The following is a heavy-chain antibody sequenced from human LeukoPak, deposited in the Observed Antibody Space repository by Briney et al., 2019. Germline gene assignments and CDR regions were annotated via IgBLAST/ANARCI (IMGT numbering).Heavy chain of an antibody. CDR3: ARGRGTTMVRGVITNYFDL. Sequence: ASVRVSCKASGYTFTAHYIHWVGQAPGEGLERMGWIDPNRGGTNYAQKFLGSVTMTGDTSINTAFMELSRLRSDDTAIYYCARGRGTTMVRGVITNYFDLWGRGSLVTVSS. V-gene: IGHV1-2*02. D-gene: IGHD3-10*01. J-gene: IGHJ2*01. CDR1: GYTFTAHY. CDR2: IDPNRGGT.